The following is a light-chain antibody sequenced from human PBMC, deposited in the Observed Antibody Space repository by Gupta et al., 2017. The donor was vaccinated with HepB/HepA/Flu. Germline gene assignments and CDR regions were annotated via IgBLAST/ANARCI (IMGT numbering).Light chain of an antibody. CDR3: MQALQTPT. CDR1: QSLLHSNGYNY. J-gene: IGKJ1*01. CDR2: LGS. Sequence: DMVMTQSTLSLPVTPGEPASISCRSSQSLLHSNGYNYLDWYLQKPGQSPQLLIYLGSNRASGVPDRFSGSGSGTDFTLKISRVEAEDVGVYYCMQALQTPTFGQGTKVEIK. V-gene: IGKV2-28*01.